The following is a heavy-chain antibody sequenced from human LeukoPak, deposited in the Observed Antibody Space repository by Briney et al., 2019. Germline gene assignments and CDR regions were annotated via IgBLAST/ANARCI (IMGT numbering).Heavy chain of an antibody. D-gene: IGHD3-3*01. CDR3: AREGWIGENYYYYYMDV. J-gene: IGHJ6*03. Sequence: SETLSLTCTVSGGSISSSSYYWSWIRQPAGEGLEWIGRIYTSGSTNYNPSLKSRVTMSVDTSKNQFSLKLSSVTAADTAVYYCAREGWIGENYYYYYMDVWGKGTTVTISS. CDR1: GGSISSSSYY. V-gene: IGHV4-61*02. CDR2: IYTSGST.